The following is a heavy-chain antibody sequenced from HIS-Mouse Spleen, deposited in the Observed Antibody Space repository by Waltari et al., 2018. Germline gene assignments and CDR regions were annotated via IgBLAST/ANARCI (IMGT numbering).Heavy chain of an antibody. CDR3: ARDPRYYYDSSGYYHWYFDL. D-gene: IGHD3-22*01. CDR1: GGSISSYY. V-gene: IGHV4-4*07. CDR2: IYTSGST. Sequence: QVQLQESGPGLVKPSETLSLTCTVSGGSISSYYWSWIRQPAGKGLEWIGRIYTSGSTNYNPSLKSRVTMSVDTSKNQFSLKLSSVTAADTAVYYCARDPRYYYDSSGYYHWYFDLWGRGTLVTVSS. J-gene: IGHJ2*01.